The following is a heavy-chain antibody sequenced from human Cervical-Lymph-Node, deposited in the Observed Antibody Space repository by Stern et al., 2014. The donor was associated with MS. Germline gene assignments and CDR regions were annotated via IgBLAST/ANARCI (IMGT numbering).Heavy chain of an antibody. V-gene: IGHV1-46*01. CDR3: AREVAGHRLGMMDV. D-gene: IGHD6-19*01. J-gene: IGHJ6*02. CDR1: GYTFTSYY. Sequence: VQLVESGAEVKTPGASVKLSCKASGYTFTSYYMHWVRQPPGQGLEWMGIINPSGGSTTYAQNFQGRVTVTRDTSTSTVYMELSSLRSEDTAVYYCAREVAGHRLGMMDVWGQGTSVTVSS. CDR2: INPSGGST.